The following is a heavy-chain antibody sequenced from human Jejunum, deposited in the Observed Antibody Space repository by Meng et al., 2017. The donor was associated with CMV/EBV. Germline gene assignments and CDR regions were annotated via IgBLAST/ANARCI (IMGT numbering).Heavy chain of an antibody. Sequence: ASGFTFSSYARTWVRQAPGKGPEWVAALSGSGGRTWYADPVKGRFTISRDNSKDTLYLEMNSLRAEDTAVYYCAKAYYQLLSNLFDPWGQGTLVTVSS. V-gene: IGHV3-23*01. CDR1: GFTFSSYA. D-gene: IGHD2-2*01. CDR2: LSGSGGRT. J-gene: IGHJ5*02. CDR3: AKAYYQLLSNLFDP.